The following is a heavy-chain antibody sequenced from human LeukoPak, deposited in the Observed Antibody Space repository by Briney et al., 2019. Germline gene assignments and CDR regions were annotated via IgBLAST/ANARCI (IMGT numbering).Heavy chain of an antibody. CDR3: AKSSGYSYGYYFDY. V-gene: IGHV3-23*01. CDR1: GFTFSSYA. Sequence: GGSLRLSCAASGFTFSSYAMSWVRQAPGKGLEWVSGISGSGGSTYYADSVKGRFTISGDNSKNTLYLQVNSLRAEDTAVYYCAKSSGYSYGYYFDYWGQGTLVTVS. D-gene: IGHD5-18*01. CDR2: ISGSGGST. J-gene: IGHJ4*02.